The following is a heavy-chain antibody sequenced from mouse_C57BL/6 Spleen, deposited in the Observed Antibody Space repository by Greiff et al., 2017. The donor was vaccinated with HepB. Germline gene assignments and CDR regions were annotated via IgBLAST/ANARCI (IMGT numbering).Heavy chain of an antibody. V-gene: IGHV2-6*01. J-gene: IGHJ3*01. CDR2: IWGVGST. CDR3: ASEGSKAWFAY. Sequence: VKVEESGPGLVAPSQSLSITCTVSGFSLTSYGVDWVRQSPGKGLEWLGVIWGVGSTNYNSALKSRLSISKDNSKSQVFLKMNSLQTDDTAMYYCASEGSKAWFAYWGQGTLVTVSA. D-gene: IGHD1-1*01. CDR1: GFSLTSYG.